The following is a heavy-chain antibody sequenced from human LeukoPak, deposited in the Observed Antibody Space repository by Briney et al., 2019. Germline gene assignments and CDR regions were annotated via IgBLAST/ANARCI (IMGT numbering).Heavy chain of an antibody. CDR1: GYIFNNYA. V-gene: IGHV3-23*01. CDR3: VKGGQDCSPTTCYYD. Sequence: GGSLRLSCVASGYIFNNYAVSWVRQAPGKGLEWVSAISGSGSTYYTDSVKGRFTISRDNSKNTGYLQMNSLRAEDTAVYYCVKGGQDCSPTTCYYDWGQGTLVTVSS. J-gene: IGHJ4*02. CDR2: ISGSGST. D-gene: IGHD2-2*01.